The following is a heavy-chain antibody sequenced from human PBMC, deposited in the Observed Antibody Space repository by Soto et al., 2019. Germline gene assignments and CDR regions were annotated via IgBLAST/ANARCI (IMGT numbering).Heavy chain of an antibody. CDR1: GFTFSSYS. D-gene: IGHD5-12*01. CDR3: ARDGYRIFDY. J-gene: IGHJ4*02. V-gene: IGHV3-48*01. CDR2: ISSSSSTI. Sequence: EVQLVESGGGLVQPGGSLRLSCAASGFTFSSYSMNWVRQAPGKGLEWVSYISSSSSTIYYADSVKGRFTISRDNAKNSLYLQMNSLRAEDTAVYSCARDGYRIFDYWGQGTLVTVSS.